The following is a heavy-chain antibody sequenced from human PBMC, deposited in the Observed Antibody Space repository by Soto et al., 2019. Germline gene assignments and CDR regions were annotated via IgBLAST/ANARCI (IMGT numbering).Heavy chain of an antibody. V-gene: IGHV1-69*01. CDR2: IIPIFGTA. Sequence: QVQLVQSGAEVKKPGSSVKVSCKASGGTFSSYAISWVRQAPGQGLEWMGGIIPIFGTANYAQKFQGRVTITREETRRTAYMELSSRRSEDTAAYFWEGDGGGGYSGYDVGYFDYWGQGTLVTVSS. CDR3: EGDGGGGYSGYDVGYFDY. CDR1: GGTFSSYA. D-gene: IGHD5-12*01. J-gene: IGHJ4*02.